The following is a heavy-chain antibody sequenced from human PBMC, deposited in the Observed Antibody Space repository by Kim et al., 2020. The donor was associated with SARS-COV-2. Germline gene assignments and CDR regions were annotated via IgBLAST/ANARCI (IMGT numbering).Heavy chain of an antibody. CDR2: ISSSSSYI. J-gene: IGHJ4*02. Sequence: GGSLRLSCAASGFTFSSYSMNWVRQAPGKGLEWVSSISSSSSYIYYADSVKGRFTISRDNAKNSLYLQMNSLRAEDTAVYYCASRSPQLAGYFDYWGQGTLVTVSS. CDR1: GFTFSSYS. V-gene: IGHV3-21*01. D-gene: IGHD6-6*01. CDR3: ASRSPQLAGYFDY.